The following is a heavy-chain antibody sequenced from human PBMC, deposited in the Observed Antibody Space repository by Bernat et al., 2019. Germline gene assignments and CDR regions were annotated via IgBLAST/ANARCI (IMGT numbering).Heavy chain of an antibody. J-gene: IGHJ6*03. Sequence: EVQLVESGGGLVQPGGSLRLSCAASGFTFSSYWMHWVRQAPGKGLVWVSRINSDGSSTSYADSVKGRLTISRDNAKNTLYLQMNSLRAEDTAVYYCARDPGAYYYYMDVWGKGTTVTVS. CDR2: INSDGSST. CDR1: GFTFSSYW. V-gene: IGHV3-74*01. CDR3: ARDPGAYYYYMDV. D-gene: IGHD4/OR15-4a*01.